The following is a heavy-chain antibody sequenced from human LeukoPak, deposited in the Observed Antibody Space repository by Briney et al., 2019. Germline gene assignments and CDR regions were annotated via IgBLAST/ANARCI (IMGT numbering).Heavy chain of an antibody. CDR3: AKGQQWLDDAFDI. CDR1: GFTFSSYA. CDR2: INDSGGSA. V-gene: IGHV3-23*01. D-gene: IGHD6-19*01. J-gene: IGHJ3*02. Sequence: PGGSLRLSCAASGFTFSSYAMNWVRQVPGKGLEWVSNINDSGGSAYYADSAKGRFTISRDNSKNRLYLQMNSLRAEDTAVYYCAKGQQWLDDAFDIWGQGTMVTVSS.